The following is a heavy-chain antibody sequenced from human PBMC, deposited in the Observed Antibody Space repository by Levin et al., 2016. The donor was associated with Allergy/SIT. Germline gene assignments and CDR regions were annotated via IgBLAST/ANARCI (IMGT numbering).Heavy chain of an antibody. V-gene: IGHV3-11*05. CDR3: AREDPRYNWFDP. J-gene: IGHJ5*02. Sequence: GESLKISCAASGFTFSDYYMSWIRQAPGKGLEWVSYISSSSSYTNYADSVKGRFTISRDNAKNSLYLQMNSLRAEDTAVYYCAREDPRYNWFDPWGQGTLVTVSS. CDR2: ISSSSSYT. CDR1: GFTFSDYY.